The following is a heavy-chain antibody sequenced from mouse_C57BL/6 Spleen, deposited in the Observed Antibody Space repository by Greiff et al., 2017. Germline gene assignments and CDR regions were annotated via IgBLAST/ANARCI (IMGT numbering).Heavy chain of an antibody. CDR3: ARSSYYGSSWYFDV. Sequence: VKLMESGAELARPGASVKLSCKASGYTFTSYGISWVKQRTGQGLEWIGEIYPRSGNTYYNEKFKGKATLTADKSSSTAYMELRSLTSEDSAVYFCARSSYYGSSWYFDVWGTGTTVTVSS. CDR2: IYPRSGNT. D-gene: IGHD1-1*01. CDR1: GYTFTSYG. J-gene: IGHJ1*03. V-gene: IGHV1-81*01.